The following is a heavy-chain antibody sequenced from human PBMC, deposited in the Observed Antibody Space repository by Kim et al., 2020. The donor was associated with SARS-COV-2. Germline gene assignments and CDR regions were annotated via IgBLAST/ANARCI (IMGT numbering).Heavy chain of an antibody. D-gene: IGHD3-10*01. V-gene: IGHV4-31*03. CDR1: GGSISSGGYY. J-gene: IGHJ6*02. CDR3: ARDQLVRGVYGMDV. Sequence: SETLSLTCTVSGGSISSGGYYWSWIRQHPGKGLEWIGYIYYSGSTYYNPSLKSRVTISVDTSKNQFSLKLSSVTAADTAVYYCARDQLVRGVYGMDVWGQGTTVTVSS. CDR2: IYYSGST.